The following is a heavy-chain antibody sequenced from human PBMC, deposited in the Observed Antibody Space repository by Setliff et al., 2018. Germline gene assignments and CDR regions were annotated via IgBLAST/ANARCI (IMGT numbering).Heavy chain of an antibody. D-gene: IGHD2-15*01. V-gene: IGHV4-39*01. CDR3: ARQGTYCDGGGGSCFPPNY. CDR1: GGSISSTTYY. CDR2: IKYSGST. Sequence: TLSLTCSVSGGSISSTTYYWGWIRQPPGKGLEWIGNIKYSGSTSFNPSLKSRVTISVDKSKSQFSLKLSSVTAVDTAVYYCARQGTYCDGGGGSCFPPNYWGQETLVTVSS. J-gene: IGHJ4*02.